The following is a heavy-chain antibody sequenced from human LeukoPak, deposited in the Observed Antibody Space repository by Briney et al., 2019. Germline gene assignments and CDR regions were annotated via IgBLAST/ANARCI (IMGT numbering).Heavy chain of an antibody. D-gene: IGHD6-13*01. CDR1: GFTFSSYA. CDR3: AKEQRLYSSSPFDY. CDR2: ISSNGGNT. J-gene: IGHJ4*02. V-gene: IGHV3-23*01. Sequence: GGSLRLSCAASGFTFSSYAMSWVRQAPGKGLEWVSAISSNGGNTYYADSVKGRFTISRDNSKNTLYVQMNSLRAEDTAVYYCAKEQRLYSSSPFDYWGQGTLVTVSS.